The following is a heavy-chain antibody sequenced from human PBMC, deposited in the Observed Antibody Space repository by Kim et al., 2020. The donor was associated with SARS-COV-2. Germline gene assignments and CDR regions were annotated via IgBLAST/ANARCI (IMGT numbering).Heavy chain of an antibody. D-gene: IGHD6-6*01. CDR3: PGNSDSSPLFSYSSSGM. CDR1: GFTFSSYW. V-gene: IGHV3-7*03. Sequence: GGSLRLSCAASGFTFSSYWMSWVRQAPGKGLEWVANINQVGMENSNLDSVKGRSPSSRNNPKTSLYWKWNTLRAEDRAVNYGPGNSDSSPLFSYSSSGM. CDR2: INQVGMEN. J-gene: IGHJ6*01.